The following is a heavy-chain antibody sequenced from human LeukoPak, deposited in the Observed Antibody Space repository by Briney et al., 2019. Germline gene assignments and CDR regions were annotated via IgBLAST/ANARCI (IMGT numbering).Heavy chain of an antibody. CDR1: AGSISSYY. V-gene: IGHV4-59*01. D-gene: IGHD6-13*01. J-gene: IGHJ4*02. CDR3: ARSGYSSSWYPTYFDY. Sequence: SETLSLTCTVAAGSISSYYWSWIRQPPGKGLEWNGYIYSTGSTNYNPSLKSRVTISVDTSKNQFSLKVSSVTAADTAVYYCARSGYSSSWYPTYFDYWGQGTLVTVSS. CDR2: IYSTGST.